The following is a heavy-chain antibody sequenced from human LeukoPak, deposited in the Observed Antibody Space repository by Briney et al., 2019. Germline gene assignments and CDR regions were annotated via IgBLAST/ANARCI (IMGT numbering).Heavy chain of an antibody. D-gene: IGHD3-22*01. CDR1: GFTFSTYA. Sequence: GGSLRLSCVASGFTFSTYAMTWVRQAPGKGLEWVSAISASGGTTYYADSVKGRFTISRDNSKNTLYLQMNSLRAEVTALYYCARKDDSSGYIYYYYYYGMDVWGQGTTVTVSS. CDR2: ISASGGTT. J-gene: IGHJ6*02. V-gene: IGHV3-23*01. CDR3: ARKDDSSGYIYYYYYYGMDV.